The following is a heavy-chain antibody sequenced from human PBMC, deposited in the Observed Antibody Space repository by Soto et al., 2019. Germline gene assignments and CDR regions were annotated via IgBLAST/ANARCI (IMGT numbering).Heavy chain of an antibody. CDR2: IDQDGGEK. CDR1: DFTFSRYW. J-gene: IGHJ5*02. D-gene: IGHD6-6*01. V-gene: IGHV3-7*05. CDR3: ARVVYRSSWGGRFDP. Sequence: EVQLVESGGGLVQPGGSLRLSCAASDFTFSRYWMGWVLQAPGKGLEWVANIDQDGGEKYYVDSVKGRFTISRDNGNNSLYLEMNSLRGEDTAVYFCARVVYRSSWGGRFDPWGQGALVTVSS.